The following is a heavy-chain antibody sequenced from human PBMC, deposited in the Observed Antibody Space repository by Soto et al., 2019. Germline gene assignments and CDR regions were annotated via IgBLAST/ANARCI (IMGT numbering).Heavy chain of an antibody. CDR3: AGGGGGSGYETDAFDI. CDR2: IIPILGIA. V-gene: IGHV1-69*02. J-gene: IGHJ3*02. CDR1: GGTFSSYT. Sequence: QVQLVQSGAEVKKPGSSVKVSCKASGGTFSSYTISWVRQAPGQGLEWMGRIIPILGIANYAQKFQGRVTVTGGKARSTGCREVGSLRFEDTAVYFCAGGGGGSGYETDAFDIWGQGTMVTVSS. D-gene: IGHD5-12*01.